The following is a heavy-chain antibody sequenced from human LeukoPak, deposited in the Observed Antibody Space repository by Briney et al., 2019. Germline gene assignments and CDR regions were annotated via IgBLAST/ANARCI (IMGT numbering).Heavy chain of an antibody. D-gene: IGHD3-10*01. CDR2: IKQDGSEK. V-gene: IGHV3-7*01. CDR3: ARDPDYNGSGSYAN. CDR1: GFTFSSYW. J-gene: IGHJ4*02. Sequence: GGSLRLSCAASGFTFSSYWMSWVRQAPGKGLEWVANIKQDGSEKYYVDSVKGRFTISRDNAKNSLYLQMNSLRAEDTAVYYCARDPDYNGSGSYANWGQGTLVTVSS.